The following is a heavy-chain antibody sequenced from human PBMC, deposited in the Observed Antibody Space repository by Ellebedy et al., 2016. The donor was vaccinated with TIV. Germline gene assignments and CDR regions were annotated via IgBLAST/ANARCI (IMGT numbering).Heavy chain of an antibody. CDR3: ASLTGNPVLNGFDI. D-gene: IGHD3-9*01. CDR2: MYYSGTT. J-gene: IGHJ3*02. Sequence: MPSETLSLTCTVSGGSISSSSFFWGWIRQPPGKGLEWVANMYYSGTTFYNPSLKSRVTISLDTSKNHFSLKLSSVTAADTAIYYCASLTGNPVLNGFDIWGQGTMVTVSS. CDR1: GGSISSSSFF. V-gene: IGHV4-39*07.